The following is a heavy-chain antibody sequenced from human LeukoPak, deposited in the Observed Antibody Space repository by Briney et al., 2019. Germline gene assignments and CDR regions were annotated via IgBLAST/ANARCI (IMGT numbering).Heavy chain of an antibody. Sequence: SETLSLTCSVSGYSISSGYYWAWIRLTPGKGLEWIGSIYRSGSLYYNPSLRSRVTISVDTSKNQFSLKVNSMTAADTAVYYCARPTSSNYAGFFLDFWSQGTLVTVSS. CDR3: ARPTSSNYAGFFLDF. J-gene: IGHJ4*02. CDR1: GYSISSGYY. D-gene: IGHD4-11*01. V-gene: IGHV4-38-2*02. CDR2: IYRSGSL.